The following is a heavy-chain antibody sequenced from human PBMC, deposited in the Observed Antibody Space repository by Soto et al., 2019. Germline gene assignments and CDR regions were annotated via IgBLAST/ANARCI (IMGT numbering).Heavy chain of an antibody. Sequence: PGGSLRLSCAASGFTFSDYYMSWIRQAPGKGLEWVSYISSSGSTIYYADSVKGRFTISRDNAKNSLYLQMNSLRAADTAVYYCGRVRAVAGTKIYYGMAILGQGTTVTVCS. V-gene: IGHV3-11*01. CDR2: ISSSGSTI. D-gene: IGHD6-19*01. CDR3: GRVRAVAGTKIYYGMAI. J-gene: IGHJ6*02. CDR1: GFTFSDYY.